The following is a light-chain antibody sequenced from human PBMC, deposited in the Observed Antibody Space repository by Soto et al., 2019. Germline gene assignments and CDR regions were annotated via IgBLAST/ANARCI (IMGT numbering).Light chain of an antibody. CDR1: QSVSSN. CDR2: GAS. CDR3: QQYKNWPT. Sequence: EIVMTQSPATLSVSPGERATLSCRASQSVSSNLDWYQQKPGQAPRLLIYGASTRATVIPARFSGSGSGTEFTLTISSLQSEDFAVYYCQQYKNWPTVAQEPKVQIK. J-gene: IGKJ1*01. V-gene: IGKV3-15*01.